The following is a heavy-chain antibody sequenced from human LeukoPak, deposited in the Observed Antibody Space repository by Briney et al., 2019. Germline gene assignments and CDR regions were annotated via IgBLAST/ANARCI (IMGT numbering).Heavy chain of an antibody. D-gene: IGHD2-2*01. J-gene: IGHJ6*03. CDR2: FDPEDGET. CDR3: AREVGGPHQPYYYYYMDV. CDR1: GYTLTELS. Sequence: ASVKVSCKVSGYTLTELSMHWVRQAPGKGLEWMGGFDPEDGETIYAQKFQGRVTMTEDTSTDTAYMELSSLRSEDTAVYYCAREVGGPHQPYYYYYMDVWGKGTTVTVSS. V-gene: IGHV1-24*01.